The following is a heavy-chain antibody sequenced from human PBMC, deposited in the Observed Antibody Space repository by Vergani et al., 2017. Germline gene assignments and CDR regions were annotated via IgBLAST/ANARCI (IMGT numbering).Heavy chain of an antibody. CDR2: INPSGGST. D-gene: IGHD6-13*01. J-gene: IGHJ6*03. CDR3: ASGLTEQQLVRGVGNYYYYMDV. Sequence: QVQLVQSGAEVKKPGASVKVSCKASGYTFTSYYMHWVRQAPGQGLEWMGIINPSGGSTSYAQKCQGRVTMTRDTSTSTVYMELSSLRSEDTAVYYCASGLTEQQLVRGVGNYYYYMDVWGKGTTVTVSS. CDR1: GYTFTSYY. V-gene: IGHV1-46*01.